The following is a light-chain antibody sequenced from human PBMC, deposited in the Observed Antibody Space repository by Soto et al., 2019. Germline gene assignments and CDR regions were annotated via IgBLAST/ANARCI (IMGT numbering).Light chain of an antibody. CDR2: TTS. CDR1: QGISSW. Sequence: DIQMTQSPSFVSASVGNRVTVTCRASQGISSWLAWYQQKPGKPPKLLIYTTSTLESGVPSRFSGSGSGTHFTLTISNLQPEDLATYYCQQANAFPITFGQGTRLEIK. CDR3: QQANAFPIT. V-gene: IGKV1-12*01. J-gene: IGKJ5*01.